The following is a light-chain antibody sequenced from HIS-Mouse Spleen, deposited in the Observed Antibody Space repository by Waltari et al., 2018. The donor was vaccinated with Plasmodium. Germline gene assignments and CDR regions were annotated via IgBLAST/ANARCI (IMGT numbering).Light chain of an antibody. J-gene: IGLJ2*01. CDR1: SSDVGGYNY. Sequence: QSALTQPRSVSGSPGQSVTISCTGTSSDVGGYNYVSWYQQHPGKAPKLMIYDVSKRPQGVPDRFSGPNTGNTASRTISGLQTEEEADYYCCSYAGSYTLVFGGGTKLTVL. V-gene: IGLV2-11*01. CDR2: DVS. CDR3: CSYAGSYTLV.